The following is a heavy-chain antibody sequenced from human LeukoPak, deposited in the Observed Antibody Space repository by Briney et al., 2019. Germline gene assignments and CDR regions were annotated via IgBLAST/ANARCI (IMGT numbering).Heavy chain of an antibody. J-gene: IGHJ6*02. V-gene: IGHV4-61*01. D-gene: IGHD6-13*01. CDR2: VHYSGGT. CDR1: GGSVSSDSCF. CDR3: ARAGIESSQYFHYAMDV. Sequence: SETLSLTCTVSGGSVSSDSCFWSWIRQPPGKGLEWIGYVHYSGGTTYNPSLESRVTISTDTSKNQFSLKLNSVTAADTAVYYCARAGIESSQYFHYAMDVWGPGTTVTVSS.